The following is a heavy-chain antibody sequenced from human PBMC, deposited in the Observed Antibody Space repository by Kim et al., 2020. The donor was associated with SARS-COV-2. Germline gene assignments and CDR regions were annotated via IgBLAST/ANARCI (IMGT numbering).Heavy chain of an antibody. Sequence: GGSMRLSCSASGFTFSSYAMHWVRQAPGKGLEYVSAISSNGGSTYYADSVKGRFTISRDNSKNTLYLQMSSLRAEDTAVYYCVKWFNYDSSGRIPYYYYYGMDVWGQGTTVTVSS. CDR1: GFTFSSYA. CDR3: VKWFNYDSSGRIPYYYYYGMDV. J-gene: IGHJ6*02. D-gene: IGHD3-22*01. V-gene: IGHV3-64D*06. CDR2: ISSNGGST.